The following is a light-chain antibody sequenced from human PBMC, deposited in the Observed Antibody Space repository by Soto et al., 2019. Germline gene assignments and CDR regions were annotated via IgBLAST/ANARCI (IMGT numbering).Light chain of an antibody. J-gene: IGKJ4*01. CDR3: QQSYSTPPT. CDR2: KAS. V-gene: IGKV1-5*03. Sequence: DIQMTQSPSTLSASVGDRVTITCRASQSIDTALAWYQQKPGKAPNLLIYKASNLESGVPSRFSGSGSGTEFTLTISSLQPDDFATYYCQQSYSTPPTFGGGTKVEIK. CDR1: QSIDTA.